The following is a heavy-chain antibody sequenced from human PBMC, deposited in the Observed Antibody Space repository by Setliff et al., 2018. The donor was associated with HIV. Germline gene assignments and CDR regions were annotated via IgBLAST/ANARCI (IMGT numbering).Heavy chain of an antibody. CDR1: GFIFINYG. D-gene: IGHD4-17*01. CDR2: INSGTGNT. CDR3: ANSVTDASYWYFIH. J-gene: IGHJ2*01. Sequence: ASVKVSCKASGFIFINYGIHWVRQAPGHSLEWMGFINSGTGNTIYSQKFQGRVTFSRDTSASTAYMELSSLRSEDTAVYYCANSVTDASYWYFIHWGRGSPVTVSS. V-gene: IGHV1-3*01.